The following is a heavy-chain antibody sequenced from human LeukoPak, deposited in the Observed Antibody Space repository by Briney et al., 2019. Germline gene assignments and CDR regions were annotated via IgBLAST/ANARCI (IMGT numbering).Heavy chain of an antibody. Sequence: GKSLRLSRAASVFAFSTYATHWVRQAPGKGLEWVAVISYDGTNKYYGDSVKGRFTISRDNSKNTLYLQMNSLRGEDTAVYYCARDRGGATSTYYYYGLDVWGQGTTVTVSS. CDR2: ISYDGTNK. V-gene: IGHV3-30-3*01. CDR3: ARDRGGATSTYYYYGLDV. CDR1: VFAFSTYA. J-gene: IGHJ6*02. D-gene: IGHD2-2*01.